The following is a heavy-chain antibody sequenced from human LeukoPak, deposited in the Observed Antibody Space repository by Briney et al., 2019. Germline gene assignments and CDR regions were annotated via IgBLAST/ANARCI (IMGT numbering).Heavy chain of an antibody. D-gene: IGHD5-12*01. CDR3: ARGGQPPG. Sequence: ASVKVSCKASGYTFTGSYIHWVRQAPGQGLEWMGRLSTSNGATNYAQKFQGRVTMTRDASITTAYMELTRLTSDDTAVYYCARGGQPPGWGQGTLVTVSS. V-gene: IGHV1-2*06. CDR2: LSTSNGAT. J-gene: IGHJ4*02. CDR1: GYTFTGSY.